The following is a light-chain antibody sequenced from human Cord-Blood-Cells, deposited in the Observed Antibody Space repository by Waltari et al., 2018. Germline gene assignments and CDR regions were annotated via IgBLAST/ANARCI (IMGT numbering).Light chain of an antibody. Sequence: DIQMTQSPSSLSASVGDSVTTTCRASQSISSYLNLYQQKPGKAPKLLIYAASSLQSGVPSRFSGSGSGTDFTLTISSLQPEDFATYYCQQSYSTPWTFGQGTKVEIK. CDR2: AAS. CDR3: QQSYSTPWT. V-gene: IGKV1-39*01. CDR1: QSISSY. J-gene: IGKJ1*01.